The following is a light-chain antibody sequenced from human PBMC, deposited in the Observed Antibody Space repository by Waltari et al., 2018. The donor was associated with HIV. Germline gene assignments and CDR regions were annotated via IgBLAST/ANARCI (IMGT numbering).Light chain of an antibody. J-gene: IGKJ1*01. CDR3: LQDYNYPPP. CDR1: QGVKSD. CDR2: AVS. Sequence: AIHMTQSPSSLSASVGAQATIPCRASQGVKSDLGWYQQRPGKAPNLLIYAVSSLQTGVPARFSGSGSGTTVTLTISSLQPEDFATYCCLQDYNYPPPFGQGTKV. V-gene: IGKV1-6*01.